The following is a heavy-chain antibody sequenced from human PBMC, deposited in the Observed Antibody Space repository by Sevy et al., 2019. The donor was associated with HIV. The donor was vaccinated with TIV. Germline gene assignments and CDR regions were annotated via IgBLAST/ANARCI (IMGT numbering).Heavy chain of an antibody. D-gene: IGHD6-19*01. V-gene: IGHV3-7*01. CDR3: ARNSGN. J-gene: IGHJ4*02. CDR1: GFTFTNFW. Sequence: GGSLRLSCAASGFTFTNFWMSWVRQAPGKGLEWVANVNNDGSVQKYADSVKGRFIISRDNAKNSLYLQMNSLRTEDTAVYYCARNSGNWGQGTLVTVSS. CDR2: VNNDGSVQ.